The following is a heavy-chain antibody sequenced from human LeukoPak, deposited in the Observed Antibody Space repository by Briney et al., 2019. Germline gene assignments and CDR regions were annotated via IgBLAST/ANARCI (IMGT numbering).Heavy chain of an antibody. J-gene: IGHJ4*02. CDR3: ARSSRLYYFDY. V-gene: IGHV4-31*03. CDR1: GGSISSGGYY. Sequence: SETLSLTCTVSGGSISSGGYYWSWIRQHPGKGLEWIGYIYYSGSTYYNPSLKSRVTISVDTSKNQFSLKLSSVTAADKAVYYCARSSRLYYFDYWGQGTLVTVSS. D-gene: IGHD1-1*01. CDR2: IYYSGST.